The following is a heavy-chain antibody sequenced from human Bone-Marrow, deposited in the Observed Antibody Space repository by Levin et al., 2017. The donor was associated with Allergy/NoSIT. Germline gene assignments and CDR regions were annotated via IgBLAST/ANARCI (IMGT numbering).Heavy chain of an antibody. Sequence: KPGGSLRLSCAVSGGSISSGNWWSWVRQPPGKGLEWIGEIYHGGSTNYNPSLKSRVTISVDSSKNQFSLTLSSVTAADTAVYYCTRNGYYNFDYWGQETLVTVSS. CDR3: TRNGYYNFDY. J-gene: IGHJ4*02. CDR1: GGSISSGNW. CDR2: IYHGGST. D-gene: IGHD3-3*01. V-gene: IGHV4-4*02.